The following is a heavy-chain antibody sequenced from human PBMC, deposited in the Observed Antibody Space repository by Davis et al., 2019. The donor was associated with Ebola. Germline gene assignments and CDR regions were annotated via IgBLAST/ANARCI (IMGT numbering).Heavy chain of an antibody. V-gene: IGHV1-69*13. J-gene: IGHJ4*02. CDR1: GDTLTSNA. CDR3: AHLGPQRYCSGGGCHGYLDY. D-gene: IGHD2-15*01. Sequence: SVTVSCKAVGDTLTSNAMTWVRQAPGQGLEWMGGIIPVFRTANYAQKFQGRVTITADESTRTAYMELNGLRSEDTAVYYCAHLGPQRYCSGGGCHGYLDYWGQGTLVTVSS. CDR2: IIPVFRTA.